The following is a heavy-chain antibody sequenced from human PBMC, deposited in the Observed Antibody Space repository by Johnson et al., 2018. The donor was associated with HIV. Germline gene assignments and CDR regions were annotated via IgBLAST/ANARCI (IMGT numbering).Heavy chain of an antibody. CDR1: GFTFSSYG. V-gene: IGHV3-33*06. J-gene: IGHJ3*02. CDR2: IWYDGSNK. Sequence: QVQLVESGGGVVQPGRSLRLSCAASGFTFSSYGMHWVRQAPGKGLEWVAVIWYDGSNKYYADSVKGRFTISRDNSKNTLYLQMNSLRAEDTAVYYCAKGGVPYCGGDCYDAFDIWGRGTMVTVSS. D-gene: IGHD2-21*01. CDR3: AKGGVPYCGGDCYDAFDI.